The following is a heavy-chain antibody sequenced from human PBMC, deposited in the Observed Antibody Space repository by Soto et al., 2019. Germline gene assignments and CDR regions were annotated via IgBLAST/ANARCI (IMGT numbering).Heavy chain of an antibody. J-gene: IGHJ4*02. CDR1: GASIISYY. D-gene: IGHD4-17*01. Sequence: SETLSLTCTFSGASIISYYWSWIRQPPGKGLEWIGYIYYSGSTNYNPSLKSRVTISVDTSKNQFSLKLSSVTAADTAVYYCARTVTTRLTIDYWGQGTLVTVSS. CDR3: ARTVTTRLTIDY. V-gene: IGHV4-59*08. CDR2: IYYSGST.